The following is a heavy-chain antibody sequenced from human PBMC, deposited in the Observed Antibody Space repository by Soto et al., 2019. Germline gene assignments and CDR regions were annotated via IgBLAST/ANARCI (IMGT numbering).Heavy chain of an antibody. J-gene: IGHJ4*02. CDR1: GFTFSSYG. CDR3: ARSPSIAGSFYNY. D-gene: IGHD1-26*01. V-gene: IGHV3-30*03. CDR2: ISYDGSNK. Sequence: HPGGSLRLSCAASGFTFSSYGMHWVRQAPGKGLEWVAVISYDGSNKYYADSVKGRFTISRDNSKNTLYLQMNSLRAEDTAVYYCARSPSIAGSFYNYWGQGTLVTVSS.